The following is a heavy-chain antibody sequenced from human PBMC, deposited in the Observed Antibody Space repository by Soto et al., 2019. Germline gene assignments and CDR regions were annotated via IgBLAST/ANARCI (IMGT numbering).Heavy chain of an antibody. CDR2: IRGGGITT. CDR3: ARGGTGSIDWFDP. J-gene: IGHJ5*02. Sequence: LRLSCAAPRGTFTNYAMTWVRQAPGKGLEWVSTIRGGGITTYYADPVKGRFTISRDNSKNTLYLQMNSLRVEDTAVYYCARGGTGSIDWFDPWGQGTLVTVSS. D-gene: IGHD1-1*01. CDR1: RGTFTNYA. V-gene: IGHV3-23*01.